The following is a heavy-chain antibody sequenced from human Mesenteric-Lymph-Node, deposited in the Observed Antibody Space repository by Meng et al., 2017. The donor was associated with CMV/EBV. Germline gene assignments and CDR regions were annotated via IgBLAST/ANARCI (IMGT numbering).Heavy chain of an antibody. V-gene: IGHV1-18*01. J-gene: IGHJ6*02. Sequence: ASVSVSCKTSGYSFTNYAIIWMRQAPGQELAWMGWISGVNGHTSFAENFQGRVTMTTDSSTSTGFMESKSLRSDDTAVYFCARGTSPYYEFWSGTFYYGMDVWGQGTTVTVSS. CDR2: ISGVNGHT. CDR1: GYSFTNYA. CDR3: ARGTSPYYEFWSGTFYYGMDV. D-gene: IGHD3-3*01.